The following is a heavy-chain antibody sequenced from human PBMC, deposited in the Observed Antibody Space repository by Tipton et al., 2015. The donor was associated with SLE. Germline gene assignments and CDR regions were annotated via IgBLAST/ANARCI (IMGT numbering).Heavy chain of an antibody. J-gene: IGHJ1*01. CDR3: ARLAGYCSGGSCSEYFQH. CDR2: IYYSGST. Sequence: TLSLTCTVSGGSISSHYWSWIRQPPGKGLEWIGYIYYSGSTNYNPSLKSRVTISVDTSKNQFSLKLSSVTAADTAVYYCARLAGYCSGGSCSEYFQHWGQGTLVTVSS. V-gene: IGHV4-59*11. CDR1: GGSISSHY. D-gene: IGHD2-15*01.